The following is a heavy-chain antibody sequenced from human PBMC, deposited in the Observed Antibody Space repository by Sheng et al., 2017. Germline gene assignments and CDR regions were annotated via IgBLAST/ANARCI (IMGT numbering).Heavy chain of an antibody. V-gene: IGHV3-7*01. CDR3: ARDPSGPGIAVH. D-gene: IGHD6-19*01. CDR1: GFTISSHW. J-gene: IGHJ4*02. CDR2: IKPDGGEK. Sequence: QLVESGGGLVQPGGSLRLSCVASGFTISSHWMSWVRQAPGKGLEWVANIKPDGGEKYYVDFVRGRFTISRDNAKNSLYLQVNSVRVEDTAVYYCARDPSGPGIAVHWGQGTLVTVSS.